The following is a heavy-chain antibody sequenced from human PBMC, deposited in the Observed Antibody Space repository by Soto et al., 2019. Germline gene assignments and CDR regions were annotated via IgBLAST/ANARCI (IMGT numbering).Heavy chain of an antibody. J-gene: IGHJ4*02. D-gene: IGHD5-12*01. CDR3: ARDLGNNYDSFAY. Sequence: GGSLRLSCVASGFTFSNYAMNWVRQAPGKGLEWVAVISYDGSNKYYADSVKGRITISRDNSRNTLYLQMNNLRAEDTAMYYCARDLGNNYDSFAYWGQGTLVTVSS. CDR1: GFTFSNYA. CDR2: ISYDGSNK. V-gene: IGHV3-30-3*01.